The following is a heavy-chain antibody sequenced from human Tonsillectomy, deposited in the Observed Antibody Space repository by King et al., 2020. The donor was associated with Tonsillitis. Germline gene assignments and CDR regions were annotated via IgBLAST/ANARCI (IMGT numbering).Heavy chain of an antibody. V-gene: IGHV4-4*07. Sequence: VQLQESGPGLVKPSETLSLTCTVSGGSIINYYWSWIRQPAGKGLEWIGRIYTSGSTHYNPSLKSRVTMSVDTSKNQFSLKLSSVTAADTAVYYCAREGYYDGSGYSYYYYYMDVWGKGTTVTVSS. CDR1: GGSIINYY. D-gene: IGHD3-22*01. CDR2: IYTSGST. CDR3: AREGYYDGSGYSYYYYYMDV. J-gene: IGHJ6*03.